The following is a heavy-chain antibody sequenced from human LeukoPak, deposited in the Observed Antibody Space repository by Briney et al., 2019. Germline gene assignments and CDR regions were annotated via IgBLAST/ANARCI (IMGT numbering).Heavy chain of an antibody. J-gene: IGHJ4*02. D-gene: IGHD3-10*01. CDR3: ARGPPYGSGKFGPFDY. CDR1: GFTFSSYE. V-gene: IGHV3-48*03. CDR2: ISSSGSTI. Sequence: GGSLRLSCAASGFTFSSYEMNWVRQAPGKGLEWVSYISSSGSTIYYADSVKGRFTISRDNAKNSLYLQMNSLRTEDTAVYYCARGPPYGSGKFGPFDYWGQGNLVTVSS.